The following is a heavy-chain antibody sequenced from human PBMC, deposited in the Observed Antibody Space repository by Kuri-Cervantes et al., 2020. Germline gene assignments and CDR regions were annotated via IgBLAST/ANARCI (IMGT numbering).Heavy chain of an antibody. CDR3: AKDRVYYYDSSDLYGMDV. CDR1: GFTFSNAW. CDR2: ISYDGSNK. J-gene: IGHJ6*02. Sequence: GGSLRLSCAASGFTFSNAWMSWVRQAPGKGLEWVAVISYDGSNKYYADSVKGRFTISRDNSKNTLYLQMNSLRAEDTAVYYCAKDRVYYYDSSDLYGMDVWGQGTTVTVSS. V-gene: IGHV3-30*18. D-gene: IGHD3-22*01.